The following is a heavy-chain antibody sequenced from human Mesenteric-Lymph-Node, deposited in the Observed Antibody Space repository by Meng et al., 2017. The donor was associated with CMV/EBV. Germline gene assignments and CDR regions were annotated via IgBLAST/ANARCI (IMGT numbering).Heavy chain of an antibody. CDR3: ARALTGDVRHFDY. CDR1: WYSSTSCW. V-gene: IGHV5-51*01. Sequence: GSWYSSTSCWIGWVRTVPGKGMWGMGIIIADESDSWCSASVQGQVTISDDDSINPACLQWTSLEGSDTAMYFCARALTGDVRHFDYWGQGTLVTVSS. CDR2: IIADESDS. D-gene: IGHD7-27*01. J-gene: IGHJ4*02.